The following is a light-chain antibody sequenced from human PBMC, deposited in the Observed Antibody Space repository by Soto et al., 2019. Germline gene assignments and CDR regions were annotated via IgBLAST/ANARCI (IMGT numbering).Light chain of an antibody. Sequence: EIVFSQSPGTVSLSPGERATLSCRASQSVTNNYLAWYQQKPGQAPRLLIYDASNRATGIPARFSGSGSGTDFTLTISSLEPEDFAVYYCQQRSNWPRTFGQGTKV. J-gene: IGKJ1*01. CDR3: QQRSNWPRT. CDR2: DAS. CDR1: QSVTNNY. V-gene: IGKV3-11*01.